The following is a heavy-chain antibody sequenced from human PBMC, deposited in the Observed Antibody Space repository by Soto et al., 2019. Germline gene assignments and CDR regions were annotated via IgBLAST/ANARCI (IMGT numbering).Heavy chain of an antibody. CDR3: ARHPKYSSGSSWFDP. J-gene: IGHJ5*02. V-gene: IGHV5-51*01. Sequence: GESLKISCKGSGYIFTNYWIVWVRQMPGKGLEWMGSIFLGDSDTTYSPSFQGQVTVSADKSINTAYLQWSSLKASDTAMYYCARHPKYSSGSSWFDPWGQGTLVTVSS. CDR2: IFLGDSDT. D-gene: IGHD6-19*01. CDR1: GYIFTNYW.